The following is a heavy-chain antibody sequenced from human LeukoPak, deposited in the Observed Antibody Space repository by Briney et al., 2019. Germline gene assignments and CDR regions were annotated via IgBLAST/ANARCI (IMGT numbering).Heavy chain of an antibody. D-gene: IGHD2-21*02. V-gene: IGHV4-38-2*01. J-gene: IGHJ4*02. CDR3: ARVRNCGGDCPSYYFDY. CDR2: IYHSGST. CDR1: GYSISSGYH. Sequence: SETLSLTCAVSGYSISSGYHWGWIRQPPGKGLEWIGSIYHSGSTYYNPSLKSRVTISVDTSKNQFSLKLSSVTAADTAVYYCARVRNCGGDCPSYYFDYWGQGTLVTVSS.